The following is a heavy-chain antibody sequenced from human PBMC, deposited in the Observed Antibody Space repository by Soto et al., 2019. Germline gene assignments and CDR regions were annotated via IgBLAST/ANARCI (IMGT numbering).Heavy chain of an antibody. CDR2: ISAYNGNT. CDR3: ARSWGHIVVVTAPEYFQH. D-gene: IGHD2-21*02. J-gene: IGHJ1*01. CDR1: GYTFTSYG. Sequence: QVQLVQSGAEVKKPGASVKVSCKASGYTFTSYGISWVRQAPGQGLEWMGWISAYNGNTNYAQKLQGRVTMTTDTSTSTAYMDLRSLRSDDTAVYYCARSWGHIVVVTAPEYFQHWGQGTLVTVSS. V-gene: IGHV1-18*01.